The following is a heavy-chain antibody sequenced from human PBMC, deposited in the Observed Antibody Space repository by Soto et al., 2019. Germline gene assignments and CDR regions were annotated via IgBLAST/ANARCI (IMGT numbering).Heavy chain of an antibody. CDR3: ARVCGGDCHYGMDV. CDR2: IYYSGST. V-gene: IGHV4-31*03. D-gene: IGHD2-21*02. J-gene: IGHJ6*02. CDR1: GGSISSGGYY. Sequence: QVQLQESGPGLVKPSQTLSLTCTVSGGSISSGGYYWTWIRQHPGKGLEWIGYIYYSGSTYNNPSLKCRVTISVDTSKNQLSLKLSSVTAADTAVYYCARVCGGDCHYGMDVWGQGTTVTVSS.